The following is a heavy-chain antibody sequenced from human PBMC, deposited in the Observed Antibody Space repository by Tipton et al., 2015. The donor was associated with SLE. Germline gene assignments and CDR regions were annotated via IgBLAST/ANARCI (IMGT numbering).Heavy chain of an antibody. CDR2: ISSSGETT. D-gene: IGHD2-15*01. V-gene: IGHV3-64*02. CDR1: GFTFRAFA. Sequence: GSLRLSCAASGFTFRAFAMHWVRQAPGKGLEYVSAISSSGETTYYADSVKGRFTISRGNSKNTLYLQMGSLRPEDMAVYYCSAHGYSPYYFDFWGQGALVTVSS. J-gene: IGHJ4*02. CDR3: SAHGYSPYYFDF.